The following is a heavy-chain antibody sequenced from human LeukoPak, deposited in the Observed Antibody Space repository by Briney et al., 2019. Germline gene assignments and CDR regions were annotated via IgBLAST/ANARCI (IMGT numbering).Heavy chain of an antibody. J-gene: IGHJ4*02. V-gene: IGHV3-11*04. CDR2: ISSSGSTI. Sequence: GGSLRLSCAASGFTFSDYYMSWSGQAPGQGLGWVSYISSSGSTIYYADSVKGRFTISRDNAKNSLYPQMNSLRAEDTAVYYCAREVPDSSEPFDYWGQGTLVTVSS. D-gene: IGHD3-22*01. CDR1: GFTFSDYY. CDR3: AREVPDSSEPFDY.